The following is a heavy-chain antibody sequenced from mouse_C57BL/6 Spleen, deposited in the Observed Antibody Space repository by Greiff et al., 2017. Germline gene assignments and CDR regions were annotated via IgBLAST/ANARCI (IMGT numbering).Heavy chain of an antibody. J-gene: IGHJ2*01. V-gene: IGHV1-15*01. Sequence: VQLQQSGAELVRPGASVTLSCKASGYTFTDYEMHWVKQTPVHGLEWIGAIDPETGGTAYNQKFKGKAILTADKSSSTAYMELRSLTSEDSAVYYCTRGGWDNFDDWGQGTTLTVSS. CDR3: TRGGWDNFDD. D-gene: IGHD4-1*01. CDR2: IDPETGGT. CDR1: GYTFTDYE.